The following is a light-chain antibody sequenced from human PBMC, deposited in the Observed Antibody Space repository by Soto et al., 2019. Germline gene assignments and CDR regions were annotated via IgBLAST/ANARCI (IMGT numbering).Light chain of an antibody. CDR2: AAS. CDR3: QHYGPAPWT. V-gene: IGKV3-20*01. J-gene: IGKJ1*01. Sequence: EIVLTQSAGTLSLSPGERAALCCRASQTVSGSYLAWFQQKPGQAPRLLIYAASTRAAGVPDRFSGSGSGTDFSLTINRLEPEDFAVYYCQHYGPAPWTFGQGTKVEIK. CDR1: QTVSGSY.